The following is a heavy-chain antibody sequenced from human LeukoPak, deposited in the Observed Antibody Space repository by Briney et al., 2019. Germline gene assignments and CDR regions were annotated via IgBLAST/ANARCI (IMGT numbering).Heavy chain of an antibody. Sequence: TASETLSLTCTVSGYSISSGYYWGWIRQPPGKGLEWIGNIYHTGSTYYNPSLKSRLTISVDTSNNQFSLKLSSVTAADTAVYYCTRMYGGSFPNAFDIWGHGTMFTVSS. CDR3: TRMYGGSFPNAFDI. CDR1: GYSISSGYY. V-gene: IGHV4-38-2*02. CDR2: IYHTGST. D-gene: IGHD4-23*01. J-gene: IGHJ3*02.